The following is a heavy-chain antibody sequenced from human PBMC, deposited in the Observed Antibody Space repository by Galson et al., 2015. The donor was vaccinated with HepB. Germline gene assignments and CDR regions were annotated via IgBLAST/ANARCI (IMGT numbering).Heavy chain of an antibody. Sequence: SLRLSCAASGFTFSSYAMSWVRQAPGEGLEWVSAISGSGGSTYYADSVKGRFTISRDNSKNTLYLQMNSLRAEDTAVYYCAKQPGYLPPLHLFDPWGQGTLVTVSS. CDR1: GFTFSSYA. V-gene: IGHV3-23*01. CDR3: AKQPGYLPPLHLFDP. D-gene: IGHD1-14*01. CDR2: ISGSGGST. J-gene: IGHJ5*02.